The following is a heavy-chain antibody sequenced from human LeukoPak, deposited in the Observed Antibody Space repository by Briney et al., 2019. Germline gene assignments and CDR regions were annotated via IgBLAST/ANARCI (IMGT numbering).Heavy chain of an antibody. CDR2: IYYSGST. CDR1: GGSISSSSYY. D-gene: IGHD6-13*01. V-gene: IGHV4-39*01. CDR3: ARRLKIAGDYYFDY. Sequence: SETLSLTCTVSGGSISSSSYYWSWIRQPPGKGLEWIGSIYYSGSTYYNPSLKSRVTISVDTSKNQFSLKLSSVTAADTAVYYCARRLKIAGDYYFDYWGQGTLVTVSS. J-gene: IGHJ4*02.